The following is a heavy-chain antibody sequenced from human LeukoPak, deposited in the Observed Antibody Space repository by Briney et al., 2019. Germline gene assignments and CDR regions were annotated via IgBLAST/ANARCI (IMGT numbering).Heavy chain of an antibody. Sequence: ASVNVSCKASGYTFTSYGISWVRQAPGQGLEWMGWISAYNGNTNYAQKLQGRVTMTTDTSTSTAYVELRSLRSDDTAVYYCARLFYGSGSRNWFDPWGQGTLVTVSS. CDR3: ARLFYGSGSRNWFDP. CDR2: ISAYNGNT. D-gene: IGHD3-10*01. J-gene: IGHJ5*02. CDR1: GYTFTSYG. V-gene: IGHV1-18*01.